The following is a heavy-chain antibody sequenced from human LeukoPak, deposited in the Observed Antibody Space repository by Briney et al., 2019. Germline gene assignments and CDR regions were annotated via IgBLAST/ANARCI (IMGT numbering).Heavy chain of an antibody. CDR2: IKQDGSEK. Sequence: GGSLRLSCAASGFTFSGYWMSWVRQAPGKGLEWVANIKQDGSEKYYVDSVKGRFTISRDNAKNSLYLQMNSLRAEDTAVYYCASGVPAAIRYYYYMDVWGKGTTVTVSS. V-gene: IGHV3-7*01. D-gene: IGHD2-2*01. CDR3: ASGVPAAIRYYYYMDV. CDR1: GFTFSGYW. J-gene: IGHJ6*03.